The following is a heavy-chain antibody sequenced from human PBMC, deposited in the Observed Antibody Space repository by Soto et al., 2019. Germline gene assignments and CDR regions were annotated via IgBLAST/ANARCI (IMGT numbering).Heavy chain of an antibody. Sequence: QVQLVQSGAEVKKPGSSVKVSCKASGGTFSSYAFSWVRQAPGQGLEWMGGIMPMYGIGKYAEKFQGRVTMTADESTSTAYMEMSSLRSEDTAIYYCARSFRTQYFHAMDVWGQGTTVTVS. CDR1: GGTFSSYA. V-gene: IGHV1-69*01. CDR2: IMPMYGIG. CDR3: ARSFRTQYFHAMDV. J-gene: IGHJ6*02.